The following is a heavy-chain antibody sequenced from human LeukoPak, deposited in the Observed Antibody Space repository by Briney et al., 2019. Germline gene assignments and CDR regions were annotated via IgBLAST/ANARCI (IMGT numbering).Heavy chain of an antibody. J-gene: IGHJ4*02. V-gene: IGHV3-74*01. CDR1: GFTFSSYW. CDR3: ARVSYSNRTPLDY. CDR2: INSDGSST. D-gene: IGHD4-11*01. Sequence: GGSLRLSCAASGFTFSSYWMHWVRQAPGKGQVWVSRINSDGSSTSYADSVKGRFTISRDNAKNTLYLQMNSLRAEDTAVYYCARVSYSNRTPLDYWGQGTLVTVSS.